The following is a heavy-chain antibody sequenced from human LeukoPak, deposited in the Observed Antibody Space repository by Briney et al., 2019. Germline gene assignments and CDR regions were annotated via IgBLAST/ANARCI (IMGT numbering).Heavy chain of an antibody. Sequence: GGSLRLSCAASGFTFSNAWMSWVRQAPGKGLEWVGRIKSKTDGGTTDYAAPVKGRFTISGDDSKNTLYLQMNSLKTEDTAVYYCTTGSYYYDSSGDFFNYYYYYGMDVWGQGTTVTVSS. CDR1: GFTFSNAW. J-gene: IGHJ6*02. CDR2: IKSKTDGGTT. V-gene: IGHV3-15*01. CDR3: TTGSYYYDSSGDFFNYYYYYGMDV. D-gene: IGHD3-22*01.